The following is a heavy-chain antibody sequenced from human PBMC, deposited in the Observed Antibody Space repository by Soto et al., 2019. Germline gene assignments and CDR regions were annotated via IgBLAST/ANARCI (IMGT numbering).Heavy chain of an antibody. V-gene: IGHV6-1*01. Sequence: QSLSLTFAISGDSFSSNIAAWNWIRQSPSRGLEWLGRTYYRSKWYNDYAVSVKSRITINPDTSKNQFSLQLNSVTPEDTAVYYCARVQQWPPGGAFDIWGQGTMVTVSS. D-gene: IGHD6-19*01. CDR1: GDSFSSNIAA. J-gene: IGHJ3*02. CDR3: ARVQQWPPGGAFDI. CDR2: TYYRSKWYN.